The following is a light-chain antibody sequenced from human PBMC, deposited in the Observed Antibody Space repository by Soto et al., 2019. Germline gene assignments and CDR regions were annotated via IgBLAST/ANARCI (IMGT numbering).Light chain of an antibody. V-gene: IGLV2-14*01. J-gene: IGLJ1*01. Sequence: QSALTQPASVSGSPGQSITISCTGTSSDVGGYNFVSWYQQHPGKAPELMIYDVTNRPSGVSNRFSGSKSGNTASLTISGLQAEEEADYYCSSYTSSGTLVFGTGTKVTVL. CDR3: SSYTSSGTLV. CDR1: SSDVGGYNF. CDR2: DVT.